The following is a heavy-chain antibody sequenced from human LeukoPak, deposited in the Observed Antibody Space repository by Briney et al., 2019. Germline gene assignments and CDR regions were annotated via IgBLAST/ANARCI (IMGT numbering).Heavy chain of an antibody. J-gene: IGHJ6*03. CDR3: ARAGSGYSLIRYYYYYMDV. CDR2: IYTSGST. V-gene: IGHV4-61*02. Sequence: SQTLSLTRTVSGGSISSGSYYWSWIRQPAGKGLEWIGRIYTSGSTNYNPSLKSRVTISVDTSKNQFSLKLSSVTAADTAVYYCARAGSGYSLIRYYYYYMDVWGKGTTVTVSS. D-gene: IGHD3-3*01. CDR1: GGSISSGSYY.